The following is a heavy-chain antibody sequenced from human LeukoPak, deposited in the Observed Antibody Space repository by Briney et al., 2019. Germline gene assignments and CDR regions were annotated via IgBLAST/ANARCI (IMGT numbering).Heavy chain of an antibody. Sequence: GGSLRLSCAASGFTFSSYNMNWVRQAPGKGLEWVSGISWNSGSIGYADSVKGRFTISRDNAKNSLYLQMNSLRAEDTALYYCAKDRWGSGSSVLDYWGQGTLVTVSS. V-gene: IGHV3-9*01. J-gene: IGHJ4*02. D-gene: IGHD3-10*01. CDR3: AKDRWGSGSSVLDY. CDR2: ISWNSGSI. CDR1: GFTFSSYN.